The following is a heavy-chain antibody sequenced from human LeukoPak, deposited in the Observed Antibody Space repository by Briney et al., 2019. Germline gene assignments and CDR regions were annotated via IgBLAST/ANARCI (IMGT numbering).Heavy chain of an antibody. CDR2: LKKDVGEK. D-gene: IGHD5-24*01. V-gene: IGHV3-7*01. J-gene: IGHJ3*02. Sequence: GGSLRLSCAASGFTFSSHWMSWVRQAPGKGLEWVASLKKDVGEKYYVDSVKGRFTISRDNAKNSLYLHMNSLRVEDTAVYYCARDRGDGYNPDAFDIWGQGTMVTVSS. CDR3: ARDRGDGYNPDAFDI. CDR1: GFTFSSHW.